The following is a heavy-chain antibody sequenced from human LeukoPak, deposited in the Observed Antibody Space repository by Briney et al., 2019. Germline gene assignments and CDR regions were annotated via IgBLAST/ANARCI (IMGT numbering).Heavy chain of an antibody. CDR1: GLTFSTYS. CDR3: AKGIHSGWYYFDY. J-gene: IGHJ4*02. Sequence: GSLRLSCAASGLTFSTYSMNWVRQAPGKGLEWVSAFSGSGGNTYYADSVRGRFTFSRDDSKNTLYLQMNSLRAEDTAVYYCAKGIHSGWYYFDYWGQGTLVAVSS. D-gene: IGHD6-13*01. CDR2: FSGSGGNT. V-gene: IGHV3-23*01.